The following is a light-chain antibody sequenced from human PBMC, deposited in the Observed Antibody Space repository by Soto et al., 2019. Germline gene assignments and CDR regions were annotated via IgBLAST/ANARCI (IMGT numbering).Light chain of an antibody. CDR1: QSILDRSKNKYY. Sequence: DIVMTQSPDSLAVSLGERATFNCKSSQSILDRSKNKYYLAWYQQKSGQPPKLLIYWASLRESGVPDRFTGSGSGTDFTLTISSLQDEDVEVYYCQQYFTSQWSLGQGTKVDI. CDR2: WAS. CDR3: QQYFTSQWS. J-gene: IGKJ1*01. V-gene: IGKV4-1*01.